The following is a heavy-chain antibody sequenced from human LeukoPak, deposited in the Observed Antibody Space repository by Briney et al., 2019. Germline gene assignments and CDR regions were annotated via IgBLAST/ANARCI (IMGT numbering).Heavy chain of an antibody. CDR1: GFIFSSNW. CDR3: AKLLGTETTYDY. D-gene: IGHD1-7*01. CDR2: IRPDGTEK. Sequence: GGSLRLSCVASGFIFSSNWMSWFRQAPGGGLDGVASIRPDGTEKYYMDSLKGRFTISRDNAKNSLYLQMNSLRAEDTALYYCAKLLGTETTYDYWGQGTLVTVSS. V-gene: IGHV3-7*01. J-gene: IGHJ4*02.